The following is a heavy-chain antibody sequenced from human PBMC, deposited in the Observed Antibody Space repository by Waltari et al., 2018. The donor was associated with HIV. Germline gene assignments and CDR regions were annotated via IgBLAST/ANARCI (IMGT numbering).Heavy chain of an antibody. J-gene: IGHJ4*02. V-gene: IGHV4-34*01. CDR1: GGSFSGYY. CDR3: ARRRLGYCSGGSCYSYFDY. D-gene: IGHD2-15*01. Sequence: QVQLQQWGAGLLKPSETLSLTCAVYGGSFSGYYWSWIRQPPGKGLEWIGEINHSGRTTYNPSLKSRVTISVDTSKNQFSLKLSSVTAADTAVYYCARRRLGYCSGGSCYSYFDYWGQGTLVTVSS. CDR2: INHSGRT.